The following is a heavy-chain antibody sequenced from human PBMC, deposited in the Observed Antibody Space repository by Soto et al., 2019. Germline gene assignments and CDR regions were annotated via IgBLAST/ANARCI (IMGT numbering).Heavy chain of an antibody. Sequence: EVQLVETGGGLIQPGGSLRLSCAASGFTVSSTYMSWVRQAPGKGLEWVSIIYSGGSTYYADSVKGRFTISRDDSKNTLYLQMNSRRAEATAVYYCARDGRGVPAAINYYGMDVWGQGTTVTVSS. J-gene: IGHJ6*02. CDR2: IYSGGST. D-gene: IGHD2-2*01. CDR3: ARDGRGVPAAINYYGMDV. V-gene: IGHV3-53*02. CDR1: GFTVSSTY.